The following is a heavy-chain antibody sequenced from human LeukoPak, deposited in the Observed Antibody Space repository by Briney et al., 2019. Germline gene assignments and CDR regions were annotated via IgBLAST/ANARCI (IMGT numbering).Heavy chain of an antibody. Sequence: GGSLRLSCAASGFPFTSSWMSWVRLPPGKGLEWVAVISFDGSNQYYADSVKGRFTIYRDNFKNTVYLQMNSLRAEETAVYYCAKSHPPTVTTEEGEYLQHWGQGTLVTVSS. D-gene: IGHD4-17*01. CDR1: GFPFTSSW. CDR3: AKSHPPTVTTEEGEYLQH. CDR2: ISFDGSNQ. V-gene: IGHV3-30*18. J-gene: IGHJ1*01.